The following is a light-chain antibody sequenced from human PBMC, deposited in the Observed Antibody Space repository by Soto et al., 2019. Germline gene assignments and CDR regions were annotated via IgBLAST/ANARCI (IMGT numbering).Light chain of an antibody. Sequence: VLTQPPSVSEAPRQRVTISCSGSSSNIGNNAVNWYQQLPGKAPKLLIYYDDLLPSGVSDRFSGSKSGTSASLAISGLQSEDEADYYCAAWDDSLNGNVFGTGTKVTVL. CDR2: YDD. CDR1: SSNIGNNA. V-gene: IGLV1-36*01. J-gene: IGLJ1*01. CDR3: AAWDDSLNGNV.